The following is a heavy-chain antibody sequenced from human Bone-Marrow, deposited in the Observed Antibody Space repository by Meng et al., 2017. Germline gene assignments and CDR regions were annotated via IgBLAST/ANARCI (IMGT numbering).Heavy chain of an antibody. CDR2: INHSGST. CDR1: GGSFSDYY. Sequence: VELQRWGAGLLKPSETLSLTCVVSGGSFSDYYWSWIRQPPGKGLEWIGEINHSGSTNYNPSLESRATISVDTSQNNLSLKLSSVTAADSAVYYCARGPTTMAHDFDYWGQGTLVTSPQ. D-gene: IGHD4-11*01. CDR3: ARGPTTMAHDFDY. J-gene: IGHJ4*02. V-gene: IGHV4-34*01.